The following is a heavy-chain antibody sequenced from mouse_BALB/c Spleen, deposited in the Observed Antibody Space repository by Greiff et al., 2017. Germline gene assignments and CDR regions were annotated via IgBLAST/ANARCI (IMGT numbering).Heavy chain of an antibody. V-gene: IGHV5-17*02. CDR1: GFTFSSFG. CDR3: ARKKYGNYEFAY. CDR2: ISSGSSTI. D-gene: IGHD2-10*02. J-gene: IGHJ3*01. Sequence: DVHLVESGGGLVQPGGSRKLSCAASGFTFSSFGMHWVRQAPEKGLEWVAYISSGSSTIYYADTVKGRFTISRDNPKNTLFLQMTSLRSEDTAMYYCARKKYGNYEFAYWGQGTLVTVSA.